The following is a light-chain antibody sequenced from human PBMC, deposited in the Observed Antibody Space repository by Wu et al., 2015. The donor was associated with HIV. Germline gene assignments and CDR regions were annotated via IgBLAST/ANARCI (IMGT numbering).Light chain of an antibody. V-gene: IGKV3-11*01. CDR3: QQRWTEAT. CDR2: DAS. CDR1: QSVSTS. J-gene: IGKJ4*01. Sequence: EIVLTQSPATLSLSPGDRATLSCRASQSVSTSLAWYQLKPGQAPRLLIFDASNRATGIPARFSGSGSGTDFTLTISSLEPEDLAVYFCQQRWTEATFGGGTKVEI.